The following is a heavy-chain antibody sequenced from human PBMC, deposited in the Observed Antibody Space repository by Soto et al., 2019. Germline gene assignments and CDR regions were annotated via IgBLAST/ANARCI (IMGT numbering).Heavy chain of an antibody. J-gene: IGHJ3*02. CDR3: ARGLTMVRGVIISRGSAFDI. D-gene: IGHD3-10*01. CDR1: GYTFTSYY. CDR2: INPSGGST. Sequence: GSSVKVSCKASGYTFTSYYMHWVRQAPGQGLEWMGIINPSGGSTSYAQKFQGRVTMTRDTSTSTVYMELSSLRSEDTAVYYCARGLTMVRGVIISRGSAFDIWGQGTMVTVSS. V-gene: IGHV1-46*01.